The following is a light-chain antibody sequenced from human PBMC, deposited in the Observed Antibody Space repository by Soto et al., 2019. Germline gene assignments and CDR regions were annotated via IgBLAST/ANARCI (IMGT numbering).Light chain of an antibody. Sequence: QSVLTQPPSVSAAPGQKVTISCSGSSSNIGNNYVSWYQQLPGTAPKLLIYDNNKRPSGIPDRFSGSKPGTSATLGITGLQTGDEADYYCGTWDSSLSSLVFGGGTKLTVL. CDR3: GTWDSSLSSLV. J-gene: IGLJ2*01. CDR2: DNN. CDR1: SSNIGNNY. V-gene: IGLV1-51*01.